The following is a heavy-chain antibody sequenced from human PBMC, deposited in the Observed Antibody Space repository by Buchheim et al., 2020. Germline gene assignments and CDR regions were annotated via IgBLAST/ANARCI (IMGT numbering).Heavy chain of an antibody. Sequence: QVQLVESGGGVVQPGRSLRLSCAASGFTFSSYGMHWVRQAPGKGLEWVAVISYDGSNKYYADSVKGRFTISRDNSKKTLDLQMNSLRAEDTAVYYCAKETPGIAVAGSPFWGQGTL. CDR3: AKETPGIAVAGSPF. D-gene: IGHD6-19*01. CDR2: ISYDGSNK. CDR1: GFTFSSYG. V-gene: IGHV3-30*18. J-gene: IGHJ4*02.